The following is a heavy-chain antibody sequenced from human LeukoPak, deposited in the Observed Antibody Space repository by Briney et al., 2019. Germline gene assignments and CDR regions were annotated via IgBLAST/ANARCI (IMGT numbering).Heavy chain of an antibody. CDR2: INPSGGST. CDR3: ARDLSGYCGGDCSPEDFQH. Sequence: ALVEVSCKASGYTFTSYYMHWVRQAPGQGLEWMGIINPSGGSTSYAQKFQGRVTMTRDMSTSTVYMELSSLRSEDTAVYYCARDLSGYCGGDCSPEDFQHWGQGTLVTVSS. D-gene: IGHD2-21*02. V-gene: IGHV1-46*01. CDR1: GYTFTSYY. J-gene: IGHJ1*01.